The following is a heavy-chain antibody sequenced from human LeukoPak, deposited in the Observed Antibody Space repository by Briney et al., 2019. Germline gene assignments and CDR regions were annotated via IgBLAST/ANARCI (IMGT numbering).Heavy chain of an antibody. CDR3: AKGPLGGSYYFDY. CDR2: ISGSGGST. Sequence: GGSLRLSCAASGFTFSSYAMSWVHQAPGKGLEWVSAISGSGGSTYYADSVKGRFTISRDNSKNTLYLQMNSLRAEDTAVYYCAKGPLGGSYYFDYWGQGTLVTVSS. CDR1: GFTFSSYA. V-gene: IGHV3-23*01. D-gene: IGHD1-26*01. J-gene: IGHJ4*02.